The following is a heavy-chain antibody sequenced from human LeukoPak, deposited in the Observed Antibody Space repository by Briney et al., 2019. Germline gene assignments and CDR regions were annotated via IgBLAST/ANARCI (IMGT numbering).Heavy chain of an antibody. V-gene: IGHV3-30*18. CDR3: AKYPSYYYGSGSYYKVGIYYMDV. CDR1: GFTFSSYG. CDR2: ISYDGSNK. D-gene: IGHD3-10*01. J-gene: IGHJ6*03. Sequence: GGSLRLSCAASGFTFSSYGMHWVRQAPGKGLEWVAVISYDGSNKYYADSVKGRFTISRDNSKNTLYLQMNSLRAEDTAVYYCAKYPSYYYGSGSYYKVGIYYMDVWGKGTTVTISS.